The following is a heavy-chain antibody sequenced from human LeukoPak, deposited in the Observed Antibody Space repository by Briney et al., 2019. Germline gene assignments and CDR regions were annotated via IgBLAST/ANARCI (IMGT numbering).Heavy chain of an antibody. CDR1: GFTLSTYY. V-gene: IGHV4-34*01. Sequence: GSLRLSCSATGFTLSTYYINWIRQPPGKGLEWIGEINHSGSTNYNPSLKSRVTISVDTSKNQSSLKLSSVTAADTAVYYCARGGSLWFGELLYPLFDYWGQGTLVTVSS. D-gene: IGHD3-10*01. CDR2: INHSGST. J-gene: IGHJ4*02. CDR3: ARGGSLWFGELLYPLFDY.